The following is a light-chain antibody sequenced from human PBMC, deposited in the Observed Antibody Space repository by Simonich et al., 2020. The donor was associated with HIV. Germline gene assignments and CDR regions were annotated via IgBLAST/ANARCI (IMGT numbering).Light chain of an antibody. V-gene: IGKV3D-20*01. CDR3: QQYGSSPFT. CDR1: QRVSDSF. J-gene: IGKJ3*01. CDR2: DAS. Sequence: EIVLTQSPGTLSLSPGERATLSCRASQRVSDSFLAWYQQKPGLAPRRLIYDASSRATGTPDRFSGSGSGTDFTLTISRLEPEDFAVYYCQQYGSSPFTFGPGTKVDIK.